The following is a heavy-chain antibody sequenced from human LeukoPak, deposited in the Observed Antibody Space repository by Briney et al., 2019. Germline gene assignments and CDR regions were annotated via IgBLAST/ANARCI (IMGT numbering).Heavy chain of an antibody. J-gene: IGHJ4*02. CDR1: GGSISSSNW. CDR2: IYHSGST. CDR3: ARVEGIVGATTFNY. D-gene: IGHD1-26*01. Sequence: SETLSLTCAVSGGSISSSNWWSWVRQPPGKGLEWIGEIYHSGSTNYNPSLKSRVTISVDKSKNQFSLKLSSVTAADTAVYYCARVEGIVGATTFNYWGQGTLVTVSS. V-gene: IGHV4-4*02.